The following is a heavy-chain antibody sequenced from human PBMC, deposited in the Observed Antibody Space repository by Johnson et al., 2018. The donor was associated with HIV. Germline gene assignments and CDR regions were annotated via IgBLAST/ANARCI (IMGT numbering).Heavy chain of an antibody. CDR3: ARAPGWNDVWGAFDI. J-gene: IGHJ3*02. CDR1: GFTFSDYY. D-gene: IGHD1-1*01. V-gene: IGHV3-11*04. CDR2: ISSSGSTI. Sequence: QVLLVESGGGLVKPGGSLRLSCAASGFTFSDYYMSWIRQAPGKGLEWVSYISSSGSTIYYADSVKGRFTISRDNSKNTLYLQINSLRAEDTAVYYCARAPGWNDVWGAFDIWGQGTMVTVSS.